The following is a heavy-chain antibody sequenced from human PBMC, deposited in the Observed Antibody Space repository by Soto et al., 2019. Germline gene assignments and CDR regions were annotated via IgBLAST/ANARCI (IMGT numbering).Heavy chain of an antibody. CDR1: GGSVNNANYF. CDR2: IYYSGSN. CDR3: ARDADYGGSRGGMDV. Sequence: QVRLEESGPGLVKPSETLSLICSVSGGSVNNANYFWNWIRHHPETGLEWIGYIYYSGSNRYNPSLKTRATLSIDTSKTQFSLRLNSVTVAGTAVYFCARDADYGGSRGGMDVWGRGTTVTVSS. J-gene: IGHJ6*02. V-gene: IGHV4-31*03. D-gene: IGHD4-17*01.